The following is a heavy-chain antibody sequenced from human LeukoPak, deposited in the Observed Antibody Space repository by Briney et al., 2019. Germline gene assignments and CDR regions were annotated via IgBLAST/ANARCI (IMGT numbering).Heavy chain of an antibody. V-gene: IGHV4-4*07. CDR1: GGSISRYS. J-gene: IGHJ5*02. Sequence: SETLSLTCSVSGGSISRYSWSWIRQPAGKGLEWIGRIYTSGSTNYNPSLESRVTMSVDTSKNQFSLKLSSVTAADTAVYYCAREYFGSSDPWGQGTLVTVSS. D-gene: IGHD3-9*01. CDR2: IYTSGST. CDR3: AREYFGSSDP.